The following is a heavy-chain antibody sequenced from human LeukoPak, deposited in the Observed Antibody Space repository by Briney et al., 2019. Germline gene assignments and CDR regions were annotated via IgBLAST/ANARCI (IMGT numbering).Heavy chain of an antibody. J-gene: IGHJ6*02. CDR3: ARDQWLAYYYHGMDV. V-gene: IGHV3-48*03. CDR1: GFTFSSYS. CDR2: ISNNCSTI. Sequence: GGSLRLSCAASGFTFSSYSMNWVRQAPGKGPEWVSYISNNCSTIYYADSVRGRFTISRDNAENSLYLQMNSLRAEDTAIYYCARDQWLAYYYHGMDVWGQGTTVTVSS. D-gene: IGHD6-19*01.